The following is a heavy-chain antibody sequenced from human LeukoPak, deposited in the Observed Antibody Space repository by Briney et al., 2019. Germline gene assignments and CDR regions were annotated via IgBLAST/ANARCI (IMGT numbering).Heavy chain of an antibody. CDR2: IWYDGSNN. CDR1: GFTFSSYS. D-gene: IGHD3-10*01. Sequence: PGGSLRLSCAASGFTFSSYSMHWVRQAPGKGLEWVAVIWYDGSNNYYADSVKGRFTISRDNSKNTLYLQMNSLRAEDTAVYYCARDFYVGSGSYYIGYWGQGTLVTVSS. J-gene: IGHJ4*02. V-gene: IGHV3-33*01. CDR3: ARDFYVGSGSYYIGY.